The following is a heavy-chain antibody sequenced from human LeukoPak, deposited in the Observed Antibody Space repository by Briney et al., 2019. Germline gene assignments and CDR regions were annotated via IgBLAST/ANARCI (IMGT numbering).Heavy chain of an antibody. CDR2: IVPIFGSA. CDR3: ARVGDYGANSAMVMTP. D-gene: IGHD4-23*01. J-gene: IGHJ4*02. V-gene: IGHV1-69*06. Sequence: GASVKVSCKASGGTFSSYVFTWVRQAPGQGLEWMGQIVPIFGSANYAQKSQGRVTITAGKSTNTVYMEVSRLTSEDTAVYYCARVGDYGANSAMVMTPWGQGTLVTVSS. CDR1: GGTFSSYV.